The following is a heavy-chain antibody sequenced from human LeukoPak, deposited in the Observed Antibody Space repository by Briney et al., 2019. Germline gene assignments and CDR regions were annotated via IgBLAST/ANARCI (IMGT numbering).Heavy chain of an antibody. Sequence: SETLSLTCAVSGGSVSTYYWSWIRQPPGKGLEWIGYIHHSGSTNYNPSHKSRVTVSIDTSKNQFSLKLRSVTAADTAVYYCARAYCTSTSCSWFDPWGQGTLVTVSS. CDR3: ARAYCTSTSCSWFDP. D-gene: IGHD2-2*01. CDR1: GGSVSTYY. V-gene: IGHV4-59*02. J-gene: IGHJ5*02. CDR2: IHHSGST.